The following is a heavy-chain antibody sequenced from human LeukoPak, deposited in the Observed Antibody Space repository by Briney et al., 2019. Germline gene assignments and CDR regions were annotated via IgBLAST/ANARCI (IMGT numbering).Heavy chain of an antibody. Sequence: SETLSHTCAVYGGSFSGYYWSWVRQPPGKGLEWIGEINHSGSTNYNPSLKSRVTISVDTSKNQFSLKLSSVTAADTAVYYCARRQWLVIGAFDIWGQGTMVTVSS. D-gene: IGHD6-19*01. V-gene: IGHV4-34*01. CDR3: ARRQWLVIGAFDI. CDR2: INHSGST. CDR1: GGSFSGYY. J-gene: IGHJ3*02.